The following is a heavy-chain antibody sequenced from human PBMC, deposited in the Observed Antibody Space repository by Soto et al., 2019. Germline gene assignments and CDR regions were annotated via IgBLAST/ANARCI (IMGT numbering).Heavy chain of an antibody. CDR2: ISTYNGNT. D-gene: IGHD2-2*02. J-gene: IGHJ4*02. CDR1: GYTFTSYG. V-gene: IGHV1-18*04. CDR3: ARVSEIPDY. Sequence: ASVKVSCKDSGYTFTSYGISWVRQAPGEGIEWIGWISTYNGNTNYAQQLQGRVTMTTDPSKSTAYMELRSLRSDDTAVYYCARVSEIPDYWGQGTLVTVSS.